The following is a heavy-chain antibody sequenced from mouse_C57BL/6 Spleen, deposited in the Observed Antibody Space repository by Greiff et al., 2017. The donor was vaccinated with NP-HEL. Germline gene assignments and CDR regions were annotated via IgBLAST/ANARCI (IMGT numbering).Heavy chain of an antibody. V-gene: IGHV14-4*01. CDR3: TIGITTVVGDY. CDR1: GFNIKDDY. CDR2: IDPENGDT. Sequence: VQLQQSGAELVRPGASVTLSCTASGFNIKDDYMHWVKQRPEQGLEWIGWIDPENGDTEYASKFQGKATITADKSSNTAYLQLSSLTSEDTAVYYCTIGITTVVGDYWGPGPTLTVSS. D-gene: IGHD1-1*01. J-gene: IGHJ2*01.